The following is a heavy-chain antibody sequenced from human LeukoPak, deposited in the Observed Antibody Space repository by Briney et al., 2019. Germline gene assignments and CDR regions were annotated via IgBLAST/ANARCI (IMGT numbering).Heavy chain of an antibody. D-gene: IGHD6-19*01. Sequence: PGGSLRLSCAASGFNFDDHGMRWVRQAPGKGLDWVSGINWNGGSTGYAASVKGRFTISRDNAKNSLYLQMNSLRAEDTDLYYCAGGDRNGWYFDYWGQGTLVAVAS. J-gene: IGHJ4*02. CDR3: AGGDRNGWYFDY. CDR2: INWNGGST. CDR1: GFNFDDHG. V-gene: IGHV3-20*04.